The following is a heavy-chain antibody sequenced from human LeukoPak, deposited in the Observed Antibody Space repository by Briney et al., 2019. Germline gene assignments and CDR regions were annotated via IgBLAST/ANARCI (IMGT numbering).Heavy chain of an antibody. V-gene: IGHV4-34*01. Sequence: SETLSLTCAVYGGSFSGYYWSWIRQPPGKGLEWIGEINHSGSTNYNPSPKSRVTISVDTSKNQFSLKLSSVTAADTAVYYCARCGSGSYYIGYYYGMDVWGKGTTVTVSS. CDR2: INHSGST. CDR3: ARCGSGSYYIGYYYGMDV. J-gene: IGHJ6*04. CDR1: GGSFSGYY. D-gene: IGHD3-10*01.